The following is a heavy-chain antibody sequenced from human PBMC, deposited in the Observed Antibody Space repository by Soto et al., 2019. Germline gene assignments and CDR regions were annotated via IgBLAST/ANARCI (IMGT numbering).Heavy chain of an antibody. CDR2: IANDGSSE. Sequence: QVQLVESGGGVVQPGRSLRISCAATVFSFNFYAMYWVLQGPGKGLEWVAMIANDGSSENYADSVRCRFRISRDNSKKTLFLQMHSLSPEDTATYYCVRDSGANDGTFWYFGLWGRGTLGTVSS. CDR1: VFSFNFYA. D-gene: IGHD2-15*01. J-gene: IGHJ2*01. CDR3: VRDSGANDGTFWYFGL. V-gene: IGHV3-30*14.